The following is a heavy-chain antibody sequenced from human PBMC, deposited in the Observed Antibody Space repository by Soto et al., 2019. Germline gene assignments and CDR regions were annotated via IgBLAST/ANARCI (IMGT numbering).Heavy chain of an antibody. CDR2: ISAYNGNT. D-gene: IGHD3-22*01. CDR1: GYTFTSYG. Sequence: ASVKVSCKASGYTFTSYGISWVRQAPGQGLEWMGWISAYNGNTNYAQKLQGRVTMTTDTSTSTAYMELRSLRSDDTAVYYCAIDADYYDSSGYDPAFDIWGQGTMLTVSS. V-gene: IGHV1-18*01. J-gene: IGHJ3*02. CDR3: AIDADYYDSSGYDPAFDI.